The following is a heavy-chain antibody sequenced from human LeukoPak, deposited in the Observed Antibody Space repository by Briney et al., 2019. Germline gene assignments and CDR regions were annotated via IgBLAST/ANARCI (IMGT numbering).Heavy chain of an antibody. D-gene: IGHD2-21*02. CDR2: ISSDGSSA. CDR1: GFTYSTYW. Sequence: GGSLRLSCAASGFTYSTYWMHWVRQGPGKGLVWVARISSDGSSATYADSVKGRFTISRDNAKNTLYLQMNSLRPEDTAVYYCARDELTAADYWGQGTLVTVSS. CDR3: ARDELTAADY. V-gene: IGHV3-74*01. J-gene: IGHJ4*02.